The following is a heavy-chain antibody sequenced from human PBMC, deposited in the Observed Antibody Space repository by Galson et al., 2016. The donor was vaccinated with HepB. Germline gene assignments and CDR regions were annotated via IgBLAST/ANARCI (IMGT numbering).Heavy chain of an antibody. Sequence: SETLSLTCTVSGDSISPYFWTWIRQPPGKGLEWIGYISYTGTTKYNPSLKSRLTISIDAPRRQFSLRPSSVTAAETAGYYCARETGHIHAILTGPRYFDYWGRGTLVTVSS. CDR3: ARETGHIHAILTGPRYFDY. CDR2: ISYTGTT. V-gene: IGHV4-59*01. J-gene: IGHJ4*02. CDR1: GDSISPYF. D-gene: IGHD3-9*01.